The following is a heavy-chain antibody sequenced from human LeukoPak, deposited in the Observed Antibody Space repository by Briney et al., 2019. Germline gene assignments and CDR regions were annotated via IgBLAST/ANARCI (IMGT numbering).Heavy chain of an antibody. CDR1: GFTFSSYA. D-gene: IGHD3-3*01. V-gene: IGHV3-23*01. CDR3: AKVAHYDFWSGYYSYYYYYMDA. Sequence: PGGSLRLSCAASGFTFSSYAMSWVRQAPGKGLEWVSAISGSGGSTYYADSVKGRFTISRDNSKNTLYLQMNSLRAEDTAVYYCAKVAHYDFWSGYYSYYYYYMDAWGKGTTVTVSS. J-gene: IGHJ6*03. CDR2: ISGSGGST.